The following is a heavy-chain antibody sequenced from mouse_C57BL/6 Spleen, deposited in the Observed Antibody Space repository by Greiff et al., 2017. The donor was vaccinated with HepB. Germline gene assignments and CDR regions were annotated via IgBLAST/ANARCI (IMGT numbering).Heavy chain of an antibody. CDR1: GFTFSSYG. CDR3: ARGGYYGDYAMDY. CDR2: ISSGGSYT. D-gene: IGHD1-1*01. J-gene: IGHJ4*01. V-gene: IGHV5-6*02. Sequence: DVMLVESGGDLVKPGGSLKLSCAASGFTFSSYGMSWVRQTPDKRLEWVATISSGGSYTYYPDSVKGRFTISRDNAKNTLYLQMSSLKSEDTAMYYCARGGYYGDYAMDYWGQGTSVTVSS.